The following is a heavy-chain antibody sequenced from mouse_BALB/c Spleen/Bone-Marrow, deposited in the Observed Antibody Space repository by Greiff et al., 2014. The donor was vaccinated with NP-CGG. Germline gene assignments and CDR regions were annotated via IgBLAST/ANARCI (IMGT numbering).Heavy chain of an antibody. J-gene: IGHJ3*01. CDR3: ARLELFAY. Sequence: EVKLMESGAELVKPGASVKLSCTASGFNIKDTYMHWVKQRPEQGLEWIGRIDPANGNTKYDPKFQGKATITADTSSNTAYLQLSSLTSEDTAVYYCARLELFAYWGQGTLVTVSA. CDR2: IDPANGNT. CDR1: GFNIKDTY. V-gene: IGHV14-3*02.